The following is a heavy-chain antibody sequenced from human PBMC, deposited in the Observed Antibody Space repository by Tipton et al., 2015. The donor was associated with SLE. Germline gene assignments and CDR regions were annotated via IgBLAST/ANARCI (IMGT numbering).Heavy chain of an antibody. CDR2: ISAYNGNT. J-gene: IGHJ4*02. V-gene: IGHV1-18*01. D-gene: IGHD2-2*01. Sequence: QLVQSGAEVKKPGASVKVSCKASGYTFTSYGISWVRQAPGQGLEWMGWISAYNGNTNYAQKLQGRVTMTTDTSTSTAYMELRSLRSDDTAVYYCARVPFEYCSSTSCYAFDYWGQGTLVTVSS. CDR3: ARVPFEYCSSTSCYAFDY. CDR1: GYTFTSYG.